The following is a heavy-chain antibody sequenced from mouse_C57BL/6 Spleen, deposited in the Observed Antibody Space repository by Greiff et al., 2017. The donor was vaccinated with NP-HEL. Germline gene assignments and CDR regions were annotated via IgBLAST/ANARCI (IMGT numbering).Heavy chain of an antibody. J-gene: IGHJ1*03. V-gene: IGHV1-18*01. D-gene: IGHD1-1*01. CDR3: ARLGYGYYGSSYNWYFDV. Sequence: EVHLVESGPELVKPGASVKIPCKASGYTFTDYNMDWVKQSHGKSLEWIGDINPNNGGTIYNQKFKGKATLTVDKSSSTAYMELRSLTSEDTAVYYCARLGYGYYGSSYNWYFDVWGTGTTVTVSS. CDR2: INPNNGGT. CDR1: GYTFTDYN.